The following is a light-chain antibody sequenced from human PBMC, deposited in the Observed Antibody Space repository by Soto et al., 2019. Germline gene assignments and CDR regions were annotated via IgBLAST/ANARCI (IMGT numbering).Light chain of an antibody. V-gene: IGKV1-39*01. J-gene: IGKJ3*01. Sequence: DIQMTQSPSSLSASLGDRVTITCRASQSISSHLNWYQQKPGKAPRLLIYAASSLQSGVPSRFSGSGSGTDFILTITSLQPEDSATYYCQQTYNMPRTFGPGTKVD. CDR1: QSISSH. CDR3: QQTYNMPRT. CDR2: AAS.